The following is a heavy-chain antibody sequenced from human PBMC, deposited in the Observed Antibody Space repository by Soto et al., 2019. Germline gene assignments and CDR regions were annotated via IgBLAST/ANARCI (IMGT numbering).Heavy chain of an antibody. CDR1: SGSFIDYY. V-gene: IGHV4-34*01. CDR3: ASGRRRHVWDY. J-gene: IGHJ4*02. Sequence: SETLSLTCGFSSGSFIDYYWSWIRQPPGKGLEWIGEINHSGGTNYNPSLKSRVIISVDTSKNQFSLKLSSVTAADTAVYYCASGRRRHVWDYWGQGTLVTVSS. CDR2: INHSGGT.